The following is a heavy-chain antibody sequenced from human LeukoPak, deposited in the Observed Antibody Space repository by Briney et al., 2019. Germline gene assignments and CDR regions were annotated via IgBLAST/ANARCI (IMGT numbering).Heavy chain of an antibody. Sequence: GGSLRLSCAASGFTFSHHAMHWVCQAPGKGLEWVAFIRYDGSNKYYADSVKGRFTISRDNSNNTLYLQVNSLRAEDTAVYYCAKQQANSYGIDYWGQGTLVTVSS. CDR1: GFTFSHHA. V-gene: IGHV3-30*02. J-gene: IGHJ4*02. CDR3: AKQQANSYGIDY. D-gene: IGHD5-18*01. CDR2: IRYDGSNK.